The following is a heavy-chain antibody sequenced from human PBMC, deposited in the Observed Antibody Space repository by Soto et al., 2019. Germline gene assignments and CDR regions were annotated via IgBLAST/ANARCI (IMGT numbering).Heavy chain of an antibody. V-gene: IGHV4-39*01. J-gene: IGHJ6*02. Sequence: PSETLSLTCSVSGYSVPSSDYYWAWIRKPPGKGLEWIGSMFHSGLTYYNPSLKSRVTLSVDTSTNQFSVRLNSVTAADTAVYYCAPLSVSLSGPYGIHVWGQGTTVTVSS. CDR3: APLSVSLSGPYGIHV. D-gene: IGHD2-15*01. CDR2: MFHSGLT. CDR1: GYSVPSSDYY.